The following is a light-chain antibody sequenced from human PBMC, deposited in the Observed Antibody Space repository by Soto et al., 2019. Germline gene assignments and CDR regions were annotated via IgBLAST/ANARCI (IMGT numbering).Light chain of an antibody. J-gene: IGKJ2*01. Sequence: DIQMTQSPSSLSASVGDRVTITCRASHNVNRYLNWYQQQSGKAHKVLIYGASSLQTEVPSRFAGSGYGTDFTLISSSRQPEDIETYYCQQSYNSPQMFGQETKLELK. V-gene: IGKV1-39*01. CDR2: GAS. CDR1: HNVNRY. CDR3: QQSYNSPQM.